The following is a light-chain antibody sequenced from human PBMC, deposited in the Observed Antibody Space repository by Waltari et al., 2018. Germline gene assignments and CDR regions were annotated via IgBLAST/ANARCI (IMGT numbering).Light chain of an antibody. CDR3: CSYAGSSTWV. V-gene: IGLV2-23*02. CDR1: SSDVRVSNY. CDR2: DVS. J-gene: IGLJ3*02. Sequence: QSALTQPASVSGSPGQSITISCTGTSSDVRVSNYVSWYQQHPGKAPKLMIYDVSKRPSGVSNRFSGSKSGNTASLTISGLQAEDEADYYCCSYAGSSTWVFGGGTKLTVL.